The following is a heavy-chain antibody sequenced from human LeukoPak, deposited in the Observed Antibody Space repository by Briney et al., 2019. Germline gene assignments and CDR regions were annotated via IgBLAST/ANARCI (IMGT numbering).Heavy chain of an antibody. V-gene: IGHV4-38-2*02. CDR1: GYSISSGYY. CDR3: ARENYGSGSYYNVGYYYGMDV. J-gene: IGHJ6*04. CDR2: IYHSGST. D-gene: IGHD3-10*01. Sequence: SETLSLTCAVSGYSISSGYYWGWIRQPPGKGLEWIGSIYHSGSTYYNPSLKSRVTISVDTSKNQFSPKLSSVTAADTAVYYCARENYGSGSYYNVGYYYGMDVWGKGTTVTVSS.